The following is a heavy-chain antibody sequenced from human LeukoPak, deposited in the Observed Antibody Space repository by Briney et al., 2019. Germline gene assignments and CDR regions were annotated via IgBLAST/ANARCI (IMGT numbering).Heavy chain of an antibody. J-gene: IGHJ6*02. CDR3: AREGEIVVVPAAKGVDV. D-gene: IGHD2-2*01. CDR1: GGSFSGYY. CDR2: INHSGST. Sequence: SETLSLTWAVYGGSFSGYYWSWIRQPPGKGLEWIGEINHSGSTNYNPSLKSRVTISVDTSKNQFSLKLSSVTAADTAVYYCAREGEIVVVPAAKGVDVWGQGTTVTVSS. V-gene: IGHV4-34*01.